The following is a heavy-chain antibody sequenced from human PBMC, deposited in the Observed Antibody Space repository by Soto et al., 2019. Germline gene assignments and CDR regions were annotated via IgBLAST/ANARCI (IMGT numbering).Heavy chain of an antibody. CDR2: INKDGSEI. J-gene: IGHJ4*02. D-gene: IGHD6-25*01. CDR1: GFSFSTYW. CDR3: ASRYSSGCIY. V-gene: IGHV3-7*05. Sequence: EVQLVESGGGLVQPGGSVRLSCAASGFSFSTYWMSWLRQAPGKGLEWVANINKDGSEISYVDSVKGRFTISRDNAKNSLYLQMDRLRAEDTAVYYCASRYSSGCIYWGQGTLVTVSS.